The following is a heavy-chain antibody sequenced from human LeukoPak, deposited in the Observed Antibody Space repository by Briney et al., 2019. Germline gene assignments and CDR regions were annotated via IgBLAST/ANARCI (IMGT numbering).Heavy chain of an antibody. CDR3: AKDYIRRAWD. J-gene: IGHJ4*02. CDR2: ISAGGNT. V-gene: IGHV3-23*01. D-gene: IGHD3-16*01. Sequence: GGSLRLSCAASGFTFSSDAMSWVRQAPGKGLEWVSAISAGGNTYYADSVKGRFTISRDNSKNTLYLQMGSLSAEDTALYYCAKDYIRRAWDWGQGTLVTVSS. CDR1: GFTFSSDA.